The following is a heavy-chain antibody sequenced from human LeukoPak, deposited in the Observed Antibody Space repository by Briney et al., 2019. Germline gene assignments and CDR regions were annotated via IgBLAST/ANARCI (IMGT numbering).Heavy chain of an antibody. CDR3: ARDESSSVYFDY. D-gene: IGHD6-6*01. J-gene: IGHJ4*02. CDR1: GFTFSSYS. Sequence: GGSLRLSCAAPGFTFSSYSVNWVRQAPGKGLEWVSSISSSSSYIYYADSVKGRFTISRDNAKNSLYLQMNSLRAEDTAVYYCARDESSSVYFDYWGQGTLVTVSS. CDR2: ISSSSSYI. V-gene: IGHV3-21*01.